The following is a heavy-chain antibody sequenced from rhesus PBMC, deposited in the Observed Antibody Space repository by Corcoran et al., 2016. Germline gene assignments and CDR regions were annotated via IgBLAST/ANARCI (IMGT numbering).Heavy chain of an antibody. CDR1: GFTFTTDE. Sequence: DVQLVESGGGWVKPGGSLRLSCGASGFTFTTDERHWVRQAPGEGLEWVSVISASGDATYSADSVKGRFTISRDNAKNSLFLQMNSLRAEDTAVYYCTHYQRGYWGQGVLVTVSS. D-gene: IGHD4-11*01. CDR3: THYQRGY. CDR2: ISASGDAT. V-gene: IGHV3-100*02. J-gene: IGHJ4*01.